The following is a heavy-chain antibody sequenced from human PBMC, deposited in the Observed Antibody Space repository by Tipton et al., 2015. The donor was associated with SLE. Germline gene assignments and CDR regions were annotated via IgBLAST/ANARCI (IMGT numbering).Heavy chain of an antibody. Sequence: TLSLTCTVSGGSISSGDKWWSWIRQPPGKGLEWIGYMYNSGSTFYNPSLKSRLNISLDTSKNQFSLKLSSVTAADTAVYYCARSAVLRFFDYWGQGTLVTVSS. CDR3: ARSAVLRFFDY. CDR1: GGSISSGDKW. D-gene: IGHD3-3*01. CDR2: MYNSGST. V-gene: IGHV4-30-4*01. J-gene: IGHJ4*02.